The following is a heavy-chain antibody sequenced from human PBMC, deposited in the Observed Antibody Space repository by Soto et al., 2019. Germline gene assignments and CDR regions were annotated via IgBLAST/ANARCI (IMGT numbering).Heavy chain of an antibody. V-gene: IGHV1-18*04. CDR3: ARDIRFLEWPTTPATWFDP. CDR1: GYTFTSYG. CDR2: ISAYNGNT. Sequence: ASVKVSCKASGYTFTSYGISWVRQAPGQGLEWMGWISAYNGNTNYAQKLQGRVTMTTDTSTSTAYMELRSPRSDDTAVYYCARDIRFLEWPTTPATWFDPWGQGTLVTVSS. J-gene: IGHJ5*02. D-gene: IGHD3-3*01.